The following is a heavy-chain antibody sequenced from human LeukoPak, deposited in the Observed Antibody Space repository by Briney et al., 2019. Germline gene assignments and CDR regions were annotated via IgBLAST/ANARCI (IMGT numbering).Heavy chain of an antibody. CDR2: INHSGST. D-gene: IGHD3-10*01. CDR3: ATMVRGVRGDYFDY. CDR1: GGSFSGYY. V-gene: IGHV4-34*01. Sequence: SSETLSVSCAVYGGSFSGYYWSWIRQPPGKGLEWIGEINHSGSTNYNPSLKSRVTISVDTSKNQFSLKLSSVTAADTAVYYCATMVRGVRGDYFDYWGQGTLVTVSS. J-gene: IGHJ4*02.